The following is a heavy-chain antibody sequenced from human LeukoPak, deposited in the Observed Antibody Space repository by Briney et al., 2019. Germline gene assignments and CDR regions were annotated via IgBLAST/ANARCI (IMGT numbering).Heavy chain of an antibody. CDR2: IIPILGTA. J-gene: IGHJ4*02. CDR3: ARSGVAATGSFDY. D-gene: IGHD2-15*01. CDR1: GGTFSSYA. Sequence: SVKVSCKASGGTFSSYAISWVRQAPGQGLEWMGGIIPILGTANYAQKFQGRVTITADESTSTAYMELSSLRSEDTAVYYCARSGVAATGSFDYWGQGTLVTVSS. V-gene: IGHV1-69*13.